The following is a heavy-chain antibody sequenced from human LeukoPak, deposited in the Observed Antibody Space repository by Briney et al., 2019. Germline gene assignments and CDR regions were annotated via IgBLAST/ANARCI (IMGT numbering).Heavy chain of an antibody. Sequence: PGGSLRLSCVASGFAFSACEMNWVRQAPGKGLEWVAYMSGTDTTRYYADSVRGRFTISRDNAKNSLYLQMSSLRVEDTALYYCTTLGYHLDSWGQGTPVTVSS. J-gene: IGHJ4*02. CDR2: MSGTDTTR. D-gene: IGHD3-22*01. CDR3: TTLGYHLDS. V-gene: IGHV3-48*03. CDR1: GFAFSACE.